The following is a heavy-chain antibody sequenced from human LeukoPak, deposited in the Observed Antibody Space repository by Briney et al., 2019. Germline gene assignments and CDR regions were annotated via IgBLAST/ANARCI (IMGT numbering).Heavy chain of an antibody. J-gene: IGHJ4*02. Sequence: GGSLRLSCAASGFTFSDYYTSWIRQAPGKGLEWVSYISSSGSTIYCADSVKGRFTISGDNAKNSLYLQMNSLRAEDTAVYYCARDKQRSSGWYFDYWGQGTLVTVSS. CDR1: GFTFSDYY. V-gene: IGHV3-11*01. CDR2: ISSSGSTI. D-gene: IGHD6-19*01. CDR3: ARDKQRSSGWYFDY.